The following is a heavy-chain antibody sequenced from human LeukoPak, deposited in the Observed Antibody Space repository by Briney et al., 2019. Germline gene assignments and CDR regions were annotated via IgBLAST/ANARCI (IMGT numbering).Heavy chain of an antibody. J-gene: IGHJ6*02. CDR1: GLTFSDYY. D-gene: IGHD3-10*01. CDR3: ARGLQLLWFGEFYV. Sequence: GGSLRLSCAASGLTFSDYYMSWIRQAPGKGLEWVSYISSSGSTIYYADSVKGRFTISRDNAKNSLYLQMNSLRAEDTAVYYCARGLQLLWFGEFYVWGRGTTVTVSS. V-gene: IGHV3-11*01. CDR2: ISSSGSTI.